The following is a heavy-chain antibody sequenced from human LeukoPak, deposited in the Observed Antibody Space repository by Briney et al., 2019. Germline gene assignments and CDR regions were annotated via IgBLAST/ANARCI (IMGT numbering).Heavy chain of an antibody. Sequence: ASVTVSCKVSGHTLTEFSMEWVRQAPGKGLEWMGGFDPEEGDTIYAQKFQGRPTMTEDTSTDTAYMELSSLTSEDTAVYYCATGSIVYDFWGQGTLVTVSS. CDR1: GHTLTEFS. CDR3: ATGSIVYDF. J-gene: IGHJ4*02. D-gene: IGHD2-21*01. CDR2: FDPEEGDT. V-gene: IGHV1-24*01.